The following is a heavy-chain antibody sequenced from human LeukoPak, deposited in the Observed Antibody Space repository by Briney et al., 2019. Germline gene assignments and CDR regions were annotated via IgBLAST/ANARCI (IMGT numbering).Heavy chain of an antibody. J-gene: IGHJ3*01. V-gene: IGHV4-38-2*01. CDR3: ARGFCSSIDYYNDAFDF. CDR1: GYSISRGFY. CDR2: IYGGGTT. D-gene: IGHD2-2*01. Sequence: SETLSLTCAVSGYSISRGFYWVWIRQSPGKGLEWIASIYGGGTTYYNPALKNRLTISLDTSKNHFSVNLTSVTAADTAVYYCARGFCSSIDYYNDAFDFWGQGTMVTVSS.